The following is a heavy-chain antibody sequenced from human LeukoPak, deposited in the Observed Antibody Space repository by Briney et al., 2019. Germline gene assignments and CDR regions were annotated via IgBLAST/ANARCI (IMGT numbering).Heavy chain of an antibody. CDR2: IKQDGSEK. J-gene: IGHJ6*03. CDR3: ARDRRPPHYDFWSGYYYYYYYMDV. Sequence: GGSLRLSCAASGFTFSSYWMSWVRQAPGKGLEWVANIKQDGSEKYYVDSVKGRFTISRDNAKNSLYLQMNSLRAEDTAVYYCARDRRPPHYDFWSGYYYYYYYMDVWGKGTTVTVSS. CDR1: GFTFSSYW. V-gene: IGHV3-7*01. D-gene: IGHD3-3*01.